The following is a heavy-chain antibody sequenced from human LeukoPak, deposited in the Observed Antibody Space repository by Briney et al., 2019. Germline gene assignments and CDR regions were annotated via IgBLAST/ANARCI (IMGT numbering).Heavy chain of an antibody. Sequence: GGSRRLSCAAAGFTFSSYWMSWVRQAPGKGLEWVANIKQDGSEKYYVDSVKGRFTISRDNAKNSLYMQMNSLRAEATAVYYCAGVGYSYGYGGFRGGSDYWGQGTLVTVSS. V-gene: IGHV3-7*01. CDR2: IKQDGSEK. CDR1: GFTFSSYW. J-gene: IGHJ4*02. CDR3: AGVGYSYGYGGFRGGSDY. D-gene: IGHD5-18*01.